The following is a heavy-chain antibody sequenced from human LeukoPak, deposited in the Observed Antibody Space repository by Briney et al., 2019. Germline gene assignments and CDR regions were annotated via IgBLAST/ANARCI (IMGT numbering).Heavy chain of an antibody. D-gene: IGHD3-22*01. CDR2: IIGSGGST. V-gene: IGHV3-23*01. Sequence: PGGSLRLSCAASGFTFSSYAMSWVRQAPGKGLEWVSAIIGSGGSTYYADSVKGRFTISRDNSKNTLYLQMNSLRTEDTAVYHCARDPRASRPRKYDSSEFDYWGQGTLVTVSS. CDR1: GFTFSSYA. CDR3: ARDPRASRPRKYDSSEFDY. J-gene: IGHJ4*02.